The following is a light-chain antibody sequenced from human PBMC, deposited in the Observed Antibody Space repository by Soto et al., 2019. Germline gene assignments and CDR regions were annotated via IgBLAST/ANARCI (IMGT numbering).Light chain of an antibody. CDR3: NSYTGSSTYV. Sequence: ALTQPPSVSGSPGQSVAISCTGTSSDVGSYNRVSWYQQPPGAAPKLMIYEVSNRPSGVPDRFSGSKSGNTASLTIPGLQAEDEADYYCNSYTGSSTYVFGPGTKVTVL. J-gene: IGLJ1*01. CDR1: SSDVGSYNR. V-gene: IGLV2-18*02. CDR2: EVS.